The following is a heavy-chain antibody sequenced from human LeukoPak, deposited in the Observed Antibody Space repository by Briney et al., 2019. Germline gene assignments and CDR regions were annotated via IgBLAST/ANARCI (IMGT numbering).Heavy chain of an antibody. CDR1: GGSISSYY. CDR2: IYHSGST. D-gene: IGHD5-24*01. J-gene: IGHJ4*02. V-gene: IGHV4-59*12. CDR3: ARYWATTPTLVGYFDY. Sequence: SETLSLTCTVSGGSISSYYWSWIRQPPGKGLEWIGYIYHSGSTYYNPSLKSRVTISVDRSKNQFSLKLSSVTAADTAVYYCARYWATTPTLVGYFDYWGQGTLVTVSS.